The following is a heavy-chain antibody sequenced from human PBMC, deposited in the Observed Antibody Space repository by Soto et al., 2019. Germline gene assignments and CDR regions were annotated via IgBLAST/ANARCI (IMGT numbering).Heavy chain of an antibody. CDR2: IYWDDDK. J-gene: IGHJ4*02. CDR1: GFSFTPSGVG. CDR3: AHKTPVILRGDFFDY. V-gene: IGHV2-5*02. D-gene: IGHD3-10*01. Sequence: ITLKESGPTLVKPTQTLTLTCTFSGFSFTPSGVGVGWIRQPPGKALEWLALIYWDDDKRYSPSLKSRLTITKDTSKTQVVLTMTNMDPVDTATYNCAHKTPVILRGDFFDYWGQGTLVTVSS.